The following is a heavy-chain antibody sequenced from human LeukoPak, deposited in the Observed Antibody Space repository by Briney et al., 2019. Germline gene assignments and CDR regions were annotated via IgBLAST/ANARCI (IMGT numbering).Heavy chain of an antibody. CDR3: ARGMGATDLTLYFDY. CDR1: GFTFDDYG. CDR2: INWNGGST. J-gene: IGHJ4*02. V-gene: IGHV3-20*01. D-gene: IGHD1-26*01. Sequence: GGSLRLSCAASGFTFDDYGMSWVRQAPGKGLEWVSGINWNGGSTGYADSVKGRFTISRDNAKNSLYLQMNSLRAEDTALYHCARGMGATDLTLYFDYWGQGTLATVSS.